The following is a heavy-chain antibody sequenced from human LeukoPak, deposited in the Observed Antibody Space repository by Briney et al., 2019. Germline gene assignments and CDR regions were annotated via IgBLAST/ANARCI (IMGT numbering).Heavy chain of an antibody. V-gene: IGHV4-61*02. D-gene: IGHD2-2*03. CDR3: ARDRGYSMINWFDP. Sequence: SETLSLTCTVSGGSISSGSYYWSWLRQPAGKGLEWIGRIYTSGSTNYNPSLKSRVTISVDTSKNQFSLKLSSVTAADTALYYCARDRGYSMINWFDPWGQGTLVTVSS. CDR1: GGSISSGSYY. J-gene: IGHJ5*02. CDR2: IYTSGST.